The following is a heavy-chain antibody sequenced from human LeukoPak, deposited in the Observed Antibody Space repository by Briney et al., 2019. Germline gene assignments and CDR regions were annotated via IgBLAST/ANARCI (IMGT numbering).Heavy chain of an antibody. Sequence: GGSLRLSCAASGFTFGSYAMSWVRQAPGKGLEWVSAISGSGGSTYYADSVKGRFTISRDNSKNTLYLQMNSLRAEDTAVYYCAKGSGYRYGYDYYYYMDVWGKGTTVTVSS. V-gene: IGHV3-23*01. D-gene: IGHD5-18*01. CDR2: ISGSGGST. CDR1: GFTFGSYA. CDR3: AKGSGYRYGYDYYYYMDV. J-gene: IGHJ6*03.